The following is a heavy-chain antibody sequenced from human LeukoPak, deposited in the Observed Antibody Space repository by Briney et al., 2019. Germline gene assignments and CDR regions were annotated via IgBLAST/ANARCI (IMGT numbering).Heavy chain of an antibody. D-gene: IGHD5-24*01. Sequence: PSETLSLTCTVSGGSISSCYWNWIRQPPGKGLEWIGQINHRGDTDYNPSLKSRVTISVDTSKSQFSLKLTSMTAADTAVYYCARGRDPFWGQGTLVTVSS. V-gene: IGHV4-34*01. CDR1: GGSISSCY. J-gene: IGHJ4*02. CDR3: ARGRDPF. CDR2: INHRGDT.